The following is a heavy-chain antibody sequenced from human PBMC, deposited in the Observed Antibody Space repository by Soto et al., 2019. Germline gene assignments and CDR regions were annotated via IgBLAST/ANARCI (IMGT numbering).Heavy chain of an antibody. CDR3: ARDVGGSSYYFY. V-gene: IGHV3-30*19. CDR2: IRYDGSNK. D-gene: IGHD2-15*01. CDR1: GFNFRNYG. Sequence: QVQLVESGGGVVQPGRSLRLSCAASGFNFRNYGMHWVRQASGKGLEWVAGIRYDGSNKVYADSVKGRFTISRDNSENTLSLELSSLRAADTAVYYCARDVGGSSYYFYWGQGTLVTVSS. J-gene: IGHJ4*02.